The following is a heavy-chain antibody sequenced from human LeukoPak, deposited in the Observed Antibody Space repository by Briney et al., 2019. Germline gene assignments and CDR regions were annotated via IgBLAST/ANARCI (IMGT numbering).Heavy chain of an antibody. D-gene: IGHD6-13*01. CDR1: GFTFSSYA. V-gene: IGHV3-30-3*01. CDR2: ISYDGSNK. J-gene: IGHJ4*02. Sequence: PGRSLRLSCAASGFTFSSYAMHWVRQAPGKGLEWVAVISYDGSNKYYADSVKGRFTISRDNSKNTLYLQMNSLRAEDTAVYYCARGRAAAGPGDPYYFDYWGQGTLVTVSS. CDR3: ARGRAAAGPGDPYYFDY.